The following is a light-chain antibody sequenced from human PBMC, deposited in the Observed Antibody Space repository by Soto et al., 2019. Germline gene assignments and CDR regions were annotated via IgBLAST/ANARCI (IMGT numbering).Light chain of an antibody. V-gene: IGLV2-18*02. CDR1: SRDIGNYNY. J-gene: IGLJ3*02. CDR2: EVS. CDR3: ASNTGTRV. Sequence: QSALTQPPSVSGSPGQSVTISCTGTSRDIGNYNYVSWYQQAPGTAPKLMIFEVSNRPSGVPDRFSGSKSGNTASLTISGLQAEDEADYYCASNTGTRVFGGGTKLTVL.